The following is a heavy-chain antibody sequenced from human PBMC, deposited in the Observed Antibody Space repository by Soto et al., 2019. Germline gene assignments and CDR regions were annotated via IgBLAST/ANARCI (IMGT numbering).Heavy chain of an antibody. CDR2: TSSDETIK. Sequence: GGSLRLSCAASGFAFNTYGMHWVRQAPGKGLERVAATSSDETIKTGTGSAKGGFTITRDNSRNRLYLQMDSLRDEDTALYYCAKKLPGSVMSCPDYWGRGTQVTVSS. V-gene: IGHV3-30*18. J-gene: IGHJ4*02. CDR1: GFAFNTYG. CDR3: AKKLPGSVMSCPDY. D-gene: IGHD4-4*01.